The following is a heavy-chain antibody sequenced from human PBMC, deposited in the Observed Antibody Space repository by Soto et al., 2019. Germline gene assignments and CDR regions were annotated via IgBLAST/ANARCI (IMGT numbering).Heavy chain of an antibody. D-gene: IGHD6-19*01. CDR3: ARSVAGTLHYFDY. CDR1: GGSISSYY. V-gene: IGHV4-59*01. CDR2: IYYSGST. Sequence: PSETLSLTCTVSGGSISSYYWSWIRQPPGKGLEWIGYIYYSGSTNYNPSLKSRVTISVDTSMNQFSLKLSSVTAADTAVYYCARSVAGTLHYFDYWGQGTLVTVSS. J-gene: IGHJ4*02.